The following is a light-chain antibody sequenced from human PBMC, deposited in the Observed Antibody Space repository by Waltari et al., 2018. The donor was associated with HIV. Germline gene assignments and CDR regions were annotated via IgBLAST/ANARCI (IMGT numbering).Light chain of an antibody. CDR1: NIGSKS. CDR3: QVWDSITDHRV. Sequence: SYVLTQSPSVSVAPGKTARITCGGNNIGSKSVHWYRQKPGQAPELVISYDSDRPSGMPERFSGSNSGNTATLTISRVEAGDEADYYCQVWDSITDHRVFGGGTKLTVL. V-gene: IGLV3-21*04. CDR2: YDS. J-gene: IGLJ2*01.